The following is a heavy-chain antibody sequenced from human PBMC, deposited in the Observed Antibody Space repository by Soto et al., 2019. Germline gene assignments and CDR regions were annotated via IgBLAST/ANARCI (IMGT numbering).Heavy chain of an antibody. Sequence: GGSLRLSCAASGFTFSSYWMSWVRQAPGKGLEWVANIKQDGSEKYYVDSVKGRFTISRDNAKNSLYLQMNSLRAEDTAVYYCARALSWRNHLFDYWGQGTLVTVSS. CDR3: ARALSWRNHLFDY. CDR1: GFTFSSYW. D-gene: IGHD1-1*01. CDR2: IKQDGSEK. V-gene: IGHV3-7*01. J-gene: IGHJ4*02.